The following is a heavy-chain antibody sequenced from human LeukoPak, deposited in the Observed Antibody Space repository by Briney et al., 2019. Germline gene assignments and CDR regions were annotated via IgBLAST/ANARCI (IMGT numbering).Heavy chain of an antibody. CDR2: INSRSSTI. V-gene: IGHV3-48*01. J-gene: IGHJ3*02. CDR1: RFTFSNYG. D-gene: IGHD1-26*01. CDR3: AKEVGTPQAFDI. Sequence: GGSLRLSCAASRFTFSNYGVNWVRQAPGKGLEWVSYINSRSSTIYYADSVRGRFTISRDNAKNSLYLQMNSLKAEDTAIYYCAKEVGTPQAFDIWGQGTMVTVSS.